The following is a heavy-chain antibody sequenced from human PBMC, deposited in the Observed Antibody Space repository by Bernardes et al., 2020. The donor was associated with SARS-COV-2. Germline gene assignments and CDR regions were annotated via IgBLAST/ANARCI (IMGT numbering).Heavy chain of an antibody. CDR3: ARHASSWYYYFDY. D-gene: IGHD6-13*01. V-gene: IGHV4-39*01. CDR1: GGSISSSSYY. J-gene: IGHJ4*02. Sequence: SETLSLTRTVSGGSISSSSYYWGWIRQPPGKGLEWIGSIYYSGSTYYNPSLKSRVTISVDTSKNQFSLKLSSVTAADTAVYYCARHASSWYYYFDYWGQGTLVTVSS. CDR2: IYYSGST.